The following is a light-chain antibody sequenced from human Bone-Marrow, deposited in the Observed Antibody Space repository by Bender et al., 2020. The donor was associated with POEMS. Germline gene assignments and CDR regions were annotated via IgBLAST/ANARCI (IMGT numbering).Light chain of an antibody. CDR1: NSNIGTNA. CDR2: SDN. V-gene: IGLV1-44*01. J-gene: IGLJ3*02. CDR3: AAWDAGLRGGV. Sequence: QSVLTQPPSASGTPGQRVTISCSGSNSNIGTNAVNWYQQFPGPAPKLLIYSDNQRTSGVPDRFDAFTSGTSASLASSGLKSEDEADYYCAAWDAGLRGGVFGGETKLTVL.